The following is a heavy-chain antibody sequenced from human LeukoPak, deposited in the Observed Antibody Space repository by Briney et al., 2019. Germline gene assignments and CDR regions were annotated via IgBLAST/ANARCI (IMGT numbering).Heavy chain of an antibody. D-gene: IGHD3-22*01. V-gene: IGHV4-39*07. CDR1: GGSISSSSYY. Sequence: SETLSLTCTVSGGSISSSSYYWGWIRQPPGKGLEWIGSMYYSGSTYYNPSLKSRVTISVDTSKNQFSLKLSSVTAADTAVYYCARVDDSSGYYYLDYWGQGTLVTVSS. CDR3: ARVDDSSGYYYLDY. J-gene: IGHJ4*02. CDR2: MYYSGST.